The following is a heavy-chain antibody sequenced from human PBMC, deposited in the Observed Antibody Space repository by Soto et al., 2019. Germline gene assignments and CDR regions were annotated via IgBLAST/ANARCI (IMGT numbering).Heavy chain of an antibody. V-gene: IGHV3-30-3*01. CDR1: GFTFNIYA. Sequence: PGGSLRLSCAASGFTFNIYALHWVRQGPGKGLEWVAVISFDGTKKYFSDSVKGRFTISRDNLKNTLYLQMNNLRVEDAALYFCAREDDYGYRYINYGLDVWGQGTTVTVSS. CDR2: ISFDGTKK. J-gene: IGHJ6*02. D-gene: IGHD4-17*01. CDR3: AREDDYGYRYINYGLDV.